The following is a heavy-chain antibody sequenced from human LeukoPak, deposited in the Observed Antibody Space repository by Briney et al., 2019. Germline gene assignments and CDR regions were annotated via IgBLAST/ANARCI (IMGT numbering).Heavy chain of an antibody. J-gene: IGHJ4*02. Sequence: GGSLRLSCAASGFTFSSYSMNWVRQAPGKGLEWVAVISYDGSNKYYADSVKGRFTISRDNSKNTLYLQMNSLRAEDTAVHYCAKGRGSGREYYFDYWGQGTLVTVSS. CDR2: ISYDGSNK. D-gene: IGHD3-10*01. V-gene: IGHV3-30*18. CDR1: GFTFSSYS. CDR3: AKGRGSGREYYFDY.